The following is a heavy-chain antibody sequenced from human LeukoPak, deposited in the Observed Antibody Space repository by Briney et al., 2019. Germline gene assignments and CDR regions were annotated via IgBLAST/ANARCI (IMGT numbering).Heavy chain of an antibody. J-gene: IGHJ4*02. CDR2: INPSGGST. Sequence: ASVKVSCKASGYTSTSYYMHWVRQAPGQGLEWMGIINPSGGSTSYAQKFQGRVTMTRDTSTSTVYMELSSLRSEDTAVYYCARTKRGYGGNSDPFDYWGQGTLVTVSS. CDR1: GYTSTSYY. D-gene: IGHD4-23*01. V-gene: IGHV1-46*01. CDR3: ARTKRGYGGNSDPFDY.